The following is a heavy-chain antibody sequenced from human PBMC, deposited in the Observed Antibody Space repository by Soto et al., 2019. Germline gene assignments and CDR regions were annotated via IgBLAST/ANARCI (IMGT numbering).Heavy chain of an antibody. CDR1: GYTFTSYY. CDR3: TRGHLAVVPVASWFYYMDV. D-gene: IGHD2-2*01. Sequence: GASVKVSCKASGYTFTSYYMHWVRQAPGQGLEWMGIINPSGGSTSYAQKFQGRVTFTRDTSARTVYMELSSLRSEDTAVYYCTRGHLAVVPVASWFYYMDVWGKGTTVTSP. J-gene: IGHJ6*03. CDR2: INPSGGST. V-gene: IGHV1-46*01.